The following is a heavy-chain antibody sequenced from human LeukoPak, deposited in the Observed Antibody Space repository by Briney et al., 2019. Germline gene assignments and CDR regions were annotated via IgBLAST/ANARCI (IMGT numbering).Heavy chain of an antibody. D-gene: IGHD6-13*01. CDR2: INHSGST. V-gene: IGHV4-34*01. CDR1: GGSFSGYY. Sequence: PSETLSLTCAVYGGSFSGYYWSWIRQPPGKGLEWIGEINHSGSTNYNPSLKRRVTISVDTSKNQFSLKLSSVTAADTAVYYCASLYSSSWYDYYYYGMDVWGQGTTVTVSS. CDR3: ASLYSSSWYDYYYYGMDV. J-gene: IGHJ6*02.